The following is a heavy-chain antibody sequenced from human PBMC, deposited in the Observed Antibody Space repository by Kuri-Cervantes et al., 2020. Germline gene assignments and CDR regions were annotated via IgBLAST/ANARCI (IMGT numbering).Heavy chain of an antibody. V-gene: IGHV3-30*02. Sequence: GESLKISCAASGFTFSSYGINWVRQAPGKGLEWITFIHYDGIIKYYAESVKGRFTISRDNSKDTLYLHLSSLRPEDTAVYYCANGGVGHTSGDFWGQGTLVTVSS. CDR1: GFTFSSYG. CDR2: IHYDGIIK. CDR3: ANGGVGHTSGDF. J-gene: IGHJ1*01. D-gene: IGHD3-16*01.